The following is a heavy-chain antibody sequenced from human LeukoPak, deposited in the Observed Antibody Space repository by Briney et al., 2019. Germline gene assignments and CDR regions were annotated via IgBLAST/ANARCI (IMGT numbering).Heavy chain of an antibody. V-gene: IGHV6-1*01. J-gene: IGHJ4*02. D-gene: IGHD3-10*01. CDR3: ARSPGIGYFDY. Sequence: SQTLSLTCAISGDSVSSNSGAWNWIRQSPSRGLEWLGRTHYRSKWSTDYAVSVKSRITINPDTSQNQFSLHLNSVTPEDTAVYYCARSPGIGYFDYWGQGTLVTVSS. CDR2: THYRSKWST. CDR1: GDSVSSNSGA.